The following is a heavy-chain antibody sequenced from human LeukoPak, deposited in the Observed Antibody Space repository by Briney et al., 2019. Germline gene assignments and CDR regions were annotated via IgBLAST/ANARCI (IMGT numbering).Heavy chain of an antibody. J-gene: IGHJ1*01. CDR1: GGSISSGGYY. D-gene: IGHD1-26*01. Sequence: SETLSLTCTVSGGSISSGGYYWSWIRQHPGKGLEWIGYIYYSGSTYYNPSLKSRVTISVDTSKNQFSLKLSSVTAADTAVYYCARDLGASNEYFQHWGQGTLVTVSS. CDR3: ARDLGASNEYFQH. V-gene: IGHV4-31*03. CDR2: IYYSGST.